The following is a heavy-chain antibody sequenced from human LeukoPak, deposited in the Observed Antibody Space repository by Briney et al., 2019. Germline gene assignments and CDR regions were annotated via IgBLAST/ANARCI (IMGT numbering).Heavy chain of an antibody. CDR3: AKDTLLLWFGESYGMDV. J-gene: IGHJ6*02. Sequence: GGSLRLSCAASGFTFDDYAMHWVRQAPGKGLEWVSLISGDGGSTYYADSVKGRFTISRDNSKNSLYLQMNSLRTEDTALYYCAKDTLLLWFGESYGMDVWGQGTTVTVSS. CDR1: GFTFDDYA. CDR2: ISGDGGST. V-gene: IGHV3-43*02. D-gene: IGHD3-10*01.